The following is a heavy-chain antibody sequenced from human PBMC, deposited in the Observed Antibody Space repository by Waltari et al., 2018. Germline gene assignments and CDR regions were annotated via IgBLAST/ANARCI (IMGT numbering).Heavy chain of an antibody. CDR3: ARDAEDIVESGAFDI. V-gene: IGHV3-21*01. J-gene: IGHJ3*02. CDR2: ISTSGSYR. CDR1: GFPFSSST. D-gene: IGHD2-15*01. Sequence: EVQLVESGGGLVKPGESLRLSCAASGFPFSSSTINWVRQAPGKGLEWVSSISTSGSYRYYADSVKGRFTISRDNAKNSLSLQMTHLRVEDTALYYCARDAEDIVESGAFDIWGQGTVVTVSS.